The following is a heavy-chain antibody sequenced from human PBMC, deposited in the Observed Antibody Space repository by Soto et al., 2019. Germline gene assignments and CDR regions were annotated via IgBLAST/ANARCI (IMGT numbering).Heavy chain of an antibody. CDR3: ARVYCSGGSCYYPMPDY. CDR2: INPSGGST. Sequence: GASVKVSCKASGYTFTSYYMHWVRQAPGQGLEWMGIINPSGGSTSYAQKFQGRVTMTRDTSTSTVYMELSSLRSEDTAVYYCARVYCSGGSCYYPMPDYWGQGTLVTVSS. D-gene: IGHD2-15*01. V-gene: IGHV1-46*01. CDR1: GYTFTSYY. J-gene: IGHJ4*02.